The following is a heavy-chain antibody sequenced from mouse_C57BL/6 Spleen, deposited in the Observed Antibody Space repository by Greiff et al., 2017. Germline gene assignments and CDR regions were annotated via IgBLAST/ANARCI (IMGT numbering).Heavy chain of an antibody. Sequence: VQLQQPGAELVKPGASVKLSCKASGYTFTSYWMHWVKQRPGQGLEWIGMIHPNSGSTNYNEKFKSKATLTVDKSSSTAYMQLSSLTSEDSAVYYCARNEGITTVGYFDYWGQGTTLTVSS. J-gene: IGHJ2*01. CDR2: IHPNSGST. CDR3: ARNEGITTVGYFDY. CDR1: GYTFTSYW. V-gene: IGHV1-64*01. D-gene: IGHD1-1*01.